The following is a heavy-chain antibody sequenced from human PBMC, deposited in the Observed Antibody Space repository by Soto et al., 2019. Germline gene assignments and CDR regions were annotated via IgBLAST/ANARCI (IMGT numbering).Heavy chain of an antibody. CDR3: ATAPALYCSTGSCYLMTGYFQD. CDR2: ITYDGSNK. D-gene: IGHD2-15*01. J-gene: IGHJ1*01. Sequence: QVQLVESGGGVVQPGRSLRLSCAASGFTFSRYAMHWVRQAPGKGLEWLAVITYDGSNKYYPDSVRGRFTASRDNSENTLYLQMNSLRAEDTAVYYCATAPALYCSTGSCYLMTGYFQDWAQGTLVTVSS. V-gene: IGHV3-30-3*01. CDR1: GFTFSRYA.